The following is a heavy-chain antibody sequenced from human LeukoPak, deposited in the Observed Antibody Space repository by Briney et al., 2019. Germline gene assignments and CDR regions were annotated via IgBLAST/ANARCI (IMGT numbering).Heavy chain of an antibody. J-gene: IGHJ4*02. CDR1: GGSISSDY. CDR2: IYNSGNN. Sequence: PSETLSLTCTVSGGSISSDYWQWIRQPPGKGLEWVGYIYNSGNNHYNSSLKSRVTISIDTSKNQFSLKLASVTAADTAVYYCATRGYWGQGTLVAGSS. V-gene: IGHV4-59*08. CDR3: ATRGY. D-gene: IGHD3-10*01.